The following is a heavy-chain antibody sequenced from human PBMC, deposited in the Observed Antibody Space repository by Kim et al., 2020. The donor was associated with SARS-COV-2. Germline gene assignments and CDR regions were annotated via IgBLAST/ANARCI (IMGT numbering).Heavy chain of an antibody. CDR1: GGSFSGYY. V-gene: IGHV4-34*01. CDR2: INHSGST. D-gene: IGHD3-10*01. J-gene: IGHJ4*02. CDR3: ARGPPKVRGVIKEGNFGY. Sequence: SETLSLTCAVYGGSFSGYYWSWIRQPPGKGLEWIGEINHSGSTNYNPSLKSRVTISVDTSKNQFSLKLSSVTAADTAVYYCARGPPKVRGVIKEGNFGYWGQGTLVTVSS.